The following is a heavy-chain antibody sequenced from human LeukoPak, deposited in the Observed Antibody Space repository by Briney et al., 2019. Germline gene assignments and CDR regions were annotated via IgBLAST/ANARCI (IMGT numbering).Heavy chain of an antibody. CDR3: ASFRDDYGGNRDY. V-gene: IGHV3-21*01. J-gene: IGHJ4*02. D-gene: IGHD4-23*01. CDR1: GFTFSSYS. CDR2: ISSSGSYI. Sequence: GGSLRLSCAASGFTFSSYSMNWVRQAPGKGLEWVSSISSSGSYIYYADSVKGRFTISRDNAKNSLYLQMNSLRAEDTAVYYCASFRDDYGGNRDYWGQGTLVTVSS.